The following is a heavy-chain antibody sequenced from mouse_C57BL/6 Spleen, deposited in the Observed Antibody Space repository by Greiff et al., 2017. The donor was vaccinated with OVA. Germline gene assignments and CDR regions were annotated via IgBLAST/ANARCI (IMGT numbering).Heavy chain of an antibody. V-gene: IGHV1-15*01. J-gene: IGHJ4*01. Sequence: QVQLQQSGAELVRPGASVTLSCKASGYTFTDYEMHWVKQTPVHGLEWIGAIDPETGGTAYNQTFKGKAILTADKSSSTAYMELRSLTSEDSAGYYCTRWGYYGSSPYAMDYWGQGTSVTVSS. CDR1: GYTFTDYE. D-gene: IGHD1-1*01. CDR2: IDPETGGT. CDR3: TRWGYYGSSPYAMDY.